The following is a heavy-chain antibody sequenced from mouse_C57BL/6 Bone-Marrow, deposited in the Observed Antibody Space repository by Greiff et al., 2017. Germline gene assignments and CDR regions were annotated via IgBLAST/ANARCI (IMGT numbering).Heavy chain of an antibody. Sequence: EVKLVESGAELVGPGASVKLSCTASGFNIKDYYMHWVKQRPEQGLEWIGRIDPEGGATEYAPKFQGKVTMTADTSSNTAYLQLSSLTSEDTAVYYCTTGLSYAMDYWGQGTSVTVSS. J-gene: IGHJ4*01. CDR1: GFNIKDYY. CDR2: IDPEGGAT. V-gene: IGHV14-1*01. D-gene: IGHD3-3*01. CDR3: TTGLSYAMDY.